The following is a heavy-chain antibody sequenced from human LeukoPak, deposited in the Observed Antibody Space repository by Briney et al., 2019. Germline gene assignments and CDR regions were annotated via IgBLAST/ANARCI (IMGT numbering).Heavy chain of an antibody. CDR3: ARNLLYCSGGSCYSAYYYYYMDV. D-gene: IGHD2-15*01. V-gene: IGHV1-2*02. J-gene: IGHJ6*03. CDR1: GYTFTGYY. CDR2: INPNSGGT. Sequence: ASVKVSCKAFGYTFTGYYMHWVRQAPAQGLEGMGWINPNSGGTNYAQKFQGRVTMTRDTSISTAYMELSRLRSDDTAVYYCARNLLYCSGGSCYSAYYYYYMDVWGKGTTVTVSS.